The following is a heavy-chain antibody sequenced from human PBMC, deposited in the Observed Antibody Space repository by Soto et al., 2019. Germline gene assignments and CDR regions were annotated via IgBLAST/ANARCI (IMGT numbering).Heavy chain of an antibody. Sequence: GESLKISCKASGYSFSSYWIGWVRQLPGKGLEWMGIIYPSGSDTRYSPSFRGQVIISADRSISTAYLQWSSLKASDTGTYYCARRVGSSWRYFDSWGQGTLVTVSP. V-gene: IGHV5-51*01. J-gene: IGHJ4*02. CDR1: GYSFSSYW. CDR3: ARRVGSSWRYFDS. D-gene: IGHD6-13*01. CDR2: IYPSGSDT.